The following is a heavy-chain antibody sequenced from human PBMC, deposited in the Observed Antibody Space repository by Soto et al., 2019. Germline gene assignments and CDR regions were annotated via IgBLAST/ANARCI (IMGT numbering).Heavy chain of an antibody. J-gene: IGHJ3*02. D-gene: IGHD2-15*01. CDR3: TTDLRYCSGGSCYSGAFDI. CDR1: GFTFSNAW. V-gene: IGHV3-15*01. Sequence: EVQLVESGGGLVKPGGSLRLSVAASGFTFSNAWMSWVRQAPGKGLEWVARIKSKTEGGTTDYAAPVKGRFTISRDDSKNTLYLQMNSLKTEDTAVYYCTTDLRYCSGGSCYSGAFDIWGQGTMVTVSS. CDR2: IKSKTEGGTT.